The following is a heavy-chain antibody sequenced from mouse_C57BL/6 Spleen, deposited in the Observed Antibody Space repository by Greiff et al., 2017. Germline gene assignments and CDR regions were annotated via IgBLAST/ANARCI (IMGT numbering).Heavy chain of an antibody. J-gene: IGHJ4*01. D-gene: IGHD4-1*01. V-gene: IGHV10-1*01. CDR2: IRSKSNNYAT. CDR3: VRHGNYYAMDY. Sequence: EVQLVESGGGLVQPKGSLKLSCAASGFSFNTYAMNWVRQAPGKGLEWVARIRSKSNNYATYYADSVKDRFTISRDDSESMLYLQMNNLKTEDTAMDYCVRHGNYYAMDYWGQGTSVTVSS. CDR1: GFSFNTYA.